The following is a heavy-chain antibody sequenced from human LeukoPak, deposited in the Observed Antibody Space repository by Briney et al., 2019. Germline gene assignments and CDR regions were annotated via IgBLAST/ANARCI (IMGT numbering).Heavy chain of an antibody. V-gene: IGHV4-34*01. CDR2: INHSGST. CDR1: GGSFSGYY. J-gene: IGHJ4*02. Sequence: SETLSLTCAVYGGSFSGYYWSWIRQPPGKGLEWIGEINHSGSTNYNPSLKSRVTISVDTSKNQFSLKLSSVTAADTAVYYCARGGHWGGLGYWGQGTLVTVSS. CDR3: ARGGHWGGLGY. D-gene: IGHD7-27*01.